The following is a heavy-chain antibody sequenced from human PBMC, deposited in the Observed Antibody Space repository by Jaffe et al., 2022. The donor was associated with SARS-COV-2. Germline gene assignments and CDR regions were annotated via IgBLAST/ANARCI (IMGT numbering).Heavy chain of an antibody. V-gene: IGHV3-33*01. D-gene: IGHD1-7*01. CDR2: IWYDGSNK. J-gene: IGHJ6*02. Sequence: QVQLVESGGGVVQPGRSLRLSCAASGFTFSSYGMHWVRQAPGKGLEWVAVIWYDGSNKYYADSVKGRFTISRDNSKNTLYLQMNSLRAEDTAVYYCARGGLELRVYYYGMDVWGQGTTVTVSS. CDR3: ARGGLELRVYYYGMDV. CDR1: GFTFSSYG.